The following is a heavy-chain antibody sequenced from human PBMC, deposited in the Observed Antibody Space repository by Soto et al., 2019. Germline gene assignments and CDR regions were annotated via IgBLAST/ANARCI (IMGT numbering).Heavy chain of an antibody. V-gene: IGHV3-23*01. Sequence: GSLRLSCAASGFTFNNYGMSWVRQAPGKGLEWVSFISASGSNRYYADSVKGRFTISRDNSENTLYLEMNSLRAEDTAVFYCAKGYSTGWYDFDSWGQGTMVTVSS. D-gene: IGHD2-8*02. CDR3: AKGYSTGWYDFDS. CDR1: GFTFNNYG. CDR2: ISASGSNR. J-gene: IGHJ4*02.